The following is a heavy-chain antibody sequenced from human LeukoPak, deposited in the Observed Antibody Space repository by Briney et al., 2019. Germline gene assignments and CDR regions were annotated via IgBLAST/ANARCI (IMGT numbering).Heavy chain of an antibody. V-gene: IGHV3-23*01. D-gene: IGHD5-24*01. CDR1: GFTFSDYA. CDR3: ARDLDDYNDFPPIFQY. Sequence: GGSLRLSFVVSGFTFSDYAMSWVRQAPGKGLEWVSAISGGGTPTFYADSVKGRFITSRDNSKNTLYLQMNSLRVEDTAVYYCARDLDDYNDFPPIFQYWGQGTQVIVSS. CDR2: ISGGGTPT. J-gene: IGHJ1*01.